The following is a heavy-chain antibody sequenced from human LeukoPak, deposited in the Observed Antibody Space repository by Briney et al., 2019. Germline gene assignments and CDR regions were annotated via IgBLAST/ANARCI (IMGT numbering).Heavy chain of an antibody. CDR1: GGSISSYY. D-gene: IGHD6-13*01. V-gene: IGHV4-59*08. J-gene: IGHJ4*02. CDR2: IYYSGST. Sequence: SETLSLTCTVSGGSISSYYWSWIRQPPGKGLEWIGYIYYSGSTNYNPSLKSRVTISVDTSKNQFSLKLSSVTAADTAVYYCARLAPAGLLVWGQGTLVTVSS. CDR3: ARLAPAGLLV.